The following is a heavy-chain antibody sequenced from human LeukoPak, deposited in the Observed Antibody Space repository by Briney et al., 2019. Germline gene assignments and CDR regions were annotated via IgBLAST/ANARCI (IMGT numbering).Heavy chain of an antibody. J-gene: IGHJ4*02. CDR2: ISAGGGSA. Sequence: QPGGTLRLSCAASGFTFSSNGMSWVRQAPGKGLEWVSAISAGGGSAYYADSVKGRFTISRDNSKNTLYLQMNSLRAEDTAVYYCATVSSGLDYWGQGNLVTVSS. V-gene: IGHV3-23*01. CDR1: GFTFSSNG. CDR3: ATVSSGLDY. D-gene: IGHD6-19*01.